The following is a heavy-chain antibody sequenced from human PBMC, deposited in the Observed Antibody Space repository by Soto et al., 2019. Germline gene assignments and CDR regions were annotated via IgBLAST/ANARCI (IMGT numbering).Heavy chain of an antibody. CDR2: IYTSGST. CDR1: GGSISSYY. CDR3: ARTQLVRVGYYDILTGYSQGGYYFDY. V-gene: IGHV4-4*07. Sequence: NPSETLSLTCTVSGGSISSYYWSWIRQPAGKGLEWIGRIYTSGSTNYNPSLKSRVTMSVDTSKNQFSLKLSSVTAADTAVYYCARTQLVRVGYYDILTGYSQGGYYFDYWGQGTLVTVSS. J-gene: IGHJ4*02. D-gene: IGHD3-9*01.